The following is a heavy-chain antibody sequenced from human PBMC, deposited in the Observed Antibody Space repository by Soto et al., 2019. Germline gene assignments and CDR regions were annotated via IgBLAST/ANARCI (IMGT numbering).Heavy chain of an antibody. J-gene: IGHJ6*02. CDR1: GFTFSSYG. CDR3: AKEMGAMKVYYYGMDV. CDR2: ISYDGSNK. Sequence: PGGSLRLSCAASGFTFSSYGMHWVRQAPGKGLEWVAVISYDGSNKYYADSVKGRFTISRDNSKNTLYLQMNSLRAEDTAVYYCAKEMGAMKVYYYGMDVWGQGTTVTVSS. V-gene: IGHV3-30*18. D-gene: IGHD1-26*01.